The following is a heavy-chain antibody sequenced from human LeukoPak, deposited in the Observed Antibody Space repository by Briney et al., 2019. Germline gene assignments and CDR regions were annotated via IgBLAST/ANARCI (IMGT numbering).Heavy chain of an antibody. CDR1: GGSISSGSYY. CDR3: ARDHITMVRGVISYYYYMDV. V-gene: IGHV4-61*02. D-gene: IGHD3-10*01. Sequence: SSETLSLTCTVSGGSISSGSYYCSWIRQPAGKGLEWIGRIYTSGSTNYNPSLKSRVTISVDTSKNQFSLKLSSVTAADTAVYYCARDHITMVRGVISYYYYMDVWGKGTTGTISS. J-gene: IGHJ6*03. CDR2: IYTSGST.